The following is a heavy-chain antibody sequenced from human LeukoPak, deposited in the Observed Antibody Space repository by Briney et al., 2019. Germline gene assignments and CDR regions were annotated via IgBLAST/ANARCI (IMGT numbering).Heavy chain of an antibody. J-gene: IGHJ4*02. V-gene: IGHV6-1*01. CDR2: TYYRSKWYN. CDR1: GDSVSSNSAA. D-gene: IGHD5-18*01. CDR3: ARDLAGFGGYSYGTVDY. Sequence: SQTLSLSCAISGDSVSSNSAAWNWIRQSPSRGLXWLGRTYYRSKWYNDYAVSVKSRITINPDTSKNQFSLQLNSVTPEDTAVYFCARDLAGFGGYSYGTVDYWGQGTLVTVSS.